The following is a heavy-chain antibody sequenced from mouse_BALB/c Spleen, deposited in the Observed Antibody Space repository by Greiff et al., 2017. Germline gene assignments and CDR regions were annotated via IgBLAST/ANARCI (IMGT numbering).Heavy chain of an antibody. CDR2: VNPYNGGT. J-gene: IGHJ3*01. CDR1: GYSFTGYY. V-gene: IGHV1-18*01. Sequence: SGPELVKPGASVKIPCKASGYSFTGYYMHWVKQSPGKSLEWIGRVNPYNGGTSYNQKFKAKTILSVDKSSRTTYMELRSLTSEDSAVYYCASSHDDGAAWFAYWGQGTLVTVAA. D-gene: IGHD2-4*01. CDR3: ASSHDDGAAWFAY.